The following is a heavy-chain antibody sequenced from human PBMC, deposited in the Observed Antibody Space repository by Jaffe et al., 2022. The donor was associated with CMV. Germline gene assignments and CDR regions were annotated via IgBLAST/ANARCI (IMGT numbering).Heavy chain of an antibody. Sequence: EVQLLESGGGLVQPGGSLRLSCAASGFTFSSYAMSWVRQAPGKGLEWVSAISGSGGSTYYADSVKGRFTISRDNSKNTLYLQMNSLRAEDTAVYYCARTGGLRVNRDYWGQGTLVTVSS. CDR3: ARTGGLRVNRDY. J-gene: IGHJ4*02. V-gene: IGHV3-23*01. CDR2: ISGSGGST. CDR1: GFTFSSYA. D-gene: IGHD4-17*01.